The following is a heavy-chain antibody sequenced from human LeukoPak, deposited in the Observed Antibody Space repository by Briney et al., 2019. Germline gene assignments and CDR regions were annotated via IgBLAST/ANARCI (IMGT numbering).Heavy chain of an antibody. CDR2: ISWHDDK. Sequence: SGPTLVNPTQTLTLTCTFSGFSFSTRGVGVGWIRQPPGKALEWIALISWHDDKRYIPSLKSRLPITKDTTNNQAVLTMTNMDPVDTATYCCAHSSPKEWLLTFDKSVWFDPWGQGTLVTVSS. V-gene: IGHV2-5*01. J-gene: IGHJ5*02. D-gene: IGHD3-3*01. CDR1: GFSFSTRGVG. CDR3: AHSSPKEWLLTFDKSVWFDP.